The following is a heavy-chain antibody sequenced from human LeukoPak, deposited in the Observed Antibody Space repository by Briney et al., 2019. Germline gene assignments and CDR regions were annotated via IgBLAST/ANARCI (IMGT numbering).Heavy chain of an antibody. Sequence: SVKVSCKASGGTFNSYAISWVRQAPGQGLEWMGGIIPIFGTANYAQKFQGRVTITADESTSTAYMELSSLRSEDTAVYYCARWAVDTVATEDWGQGTLVTVSS. V-gene: IGHV1-69*01. CDR2: IIPIFGTA. J-gene: IGHJ4*02. CDR1: GGTFNSYA. D-gene: IGHD5-12*01. CDR3: ARWAVDTVATED.